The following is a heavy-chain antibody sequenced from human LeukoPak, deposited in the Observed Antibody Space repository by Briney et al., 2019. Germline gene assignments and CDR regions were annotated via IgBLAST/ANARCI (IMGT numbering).Heavy chain of an antibody. Sequence: KSSETLSLTCTVSGGSISSYYWSWIRQPPGKGLEWIGYIYHSGSTNYNPSLKSRVTISVDTSKNQFSLKLSSVTAADTAVYYCARVMAIDSSGYYFDAFDIWGQGTMVTVSS. CDR2: IYHSGST. V-gene: IGHV4-59*01. CDR1: GGSISSYY. J-gene: IGHJ3*02. D-gene: IGHD3-22*01. CDR3: ARVMAIDSSGYYFDAFDI.